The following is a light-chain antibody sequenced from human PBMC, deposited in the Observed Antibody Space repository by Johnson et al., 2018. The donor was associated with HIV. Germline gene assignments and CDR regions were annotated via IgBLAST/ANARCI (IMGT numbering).Light chain of an antibody. CDR3: GTWDSRLSVGGNV. CDR2: ENN. CDR1: SSNIGTNY. Sequence: QSVLTQPPSVSAAPGQKVTISCSGSSSNIGTNYVSWYQQFPGTAPKLLIYENNKRPSGIPDRFSGSKSGTSATLGITGLQTGDEADYYCGTWDSRLSVGGNVCGTGTKVTVL. J-gene: IGLJ1*01. V-gene: IGLV1-51*02.